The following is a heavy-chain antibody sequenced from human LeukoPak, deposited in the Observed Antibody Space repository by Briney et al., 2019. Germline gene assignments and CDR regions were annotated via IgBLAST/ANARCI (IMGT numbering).Heavy chain of an antibody. J-gene: IGHJ4*02. Sequence: GGFLRLSCAASGFTFSNAWMSWVRQAPGKGLEWVSVIYSGGSTYYADSVKGRFTISRDSSKNTLYLQMNSLRAEDTAVYYCARDSGLTTEDYWGQGTLVTVSS. CDR2: IYSGGST. CDR3: ARDSGLTTEDY. D-gene: IGHD4-11*01. CDR1: GFTFSNAW. V-gene: IGHV3-53*01.